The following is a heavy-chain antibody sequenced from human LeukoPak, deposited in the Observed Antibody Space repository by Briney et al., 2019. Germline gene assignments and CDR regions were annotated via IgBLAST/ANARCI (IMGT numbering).Heavy chain of an antibody. CDR1: GGTFSSYT. V-gene: IGHV1-69*02. CDR3: ARPGRVGANHNYFDY. J-gene: IGHJ4*02. D-gene: IGHD1-26*01. CDR2: IIPILGIA. Sequence: SVKVSCTASGGTFSSYTISWVRQAPGQGLEWMGRIIPILGIANYAQKFQGRVTITADKSTSTAYMELSGLRSEDTAVYYCARPGRVGANHNYFDYWGQGTLVTVSS.